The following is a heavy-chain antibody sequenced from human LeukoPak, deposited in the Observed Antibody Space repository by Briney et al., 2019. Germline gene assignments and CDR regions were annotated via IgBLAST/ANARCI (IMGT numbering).Heavy chain of an antibody. CDR3: AKDPYNWNHGYFDY. V-gene: IGHV3-30*18. CDR1: GFTFSSYG. CDR2: ISYDGSNK. Sequence: GGSLRLSCAASGFTFSSYGMHWVRQAPGKGLEWVAVISYDGSNKYYADSVKGRFTISRDNSKNTLYLQMNSLRAEDAAVYYCAKDPYNWNHGYFDYWGQGTLVTVSS. D-gene: IGHD1-20*01. J-gene: IGHJ4*02.